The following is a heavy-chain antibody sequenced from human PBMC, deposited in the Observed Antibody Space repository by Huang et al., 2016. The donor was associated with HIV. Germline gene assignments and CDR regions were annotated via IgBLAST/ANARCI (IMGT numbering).Heavy chain of an antibody. J-gene: IGHJ3*02. Sequence: QVQLQQWGAGLLKPSETLSLTCAVYGGSFSGYYWGWLRQSPGKGLEWIGEINQSGSTNYTPSLKSRLTISVDTSKNQFSLKLSSVTAADTAVYYCARERMMSWLDDHDAFDIWGQGTMVTVSS. CDR1: GGSFSGYY. CDR3: ARERMMSWLDDHDAFDI. V-gene: IGHV4-34*01. D-gene: IGHD1-1*01. CDR2: INQSGST.